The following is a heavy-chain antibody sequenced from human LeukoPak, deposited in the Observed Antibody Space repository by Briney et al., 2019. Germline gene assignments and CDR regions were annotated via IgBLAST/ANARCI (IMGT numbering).Heavy chain of an antibody. V-gene: IGHV3-48*04. D-gene: IGHD2-15*01. J-gene: IGHJ4*02. CDR2: ISSTGGTI. CDR3: ARGCSGGSCYPDY. CDR1: GFTFSNYL. Sequence: GGSLRLSCVGSGFTFSNYLMNWVRHAPGKGLEWVSFISSTGGTIYYADAVKGRFTVSRDNAKNSLYLQMNSLRAEDMALYYCARGCSGGSCYPDYWGQGTLVTVSS.